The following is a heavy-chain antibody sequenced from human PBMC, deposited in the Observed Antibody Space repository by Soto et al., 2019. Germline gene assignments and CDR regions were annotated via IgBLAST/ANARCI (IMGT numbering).Heavy chain of an antibody. J-gene: IGHJ5*02. V-gene: IGHV4-34*01. D-gene: IGHD2-2*01. CDR2: INHRGST. CDR3: ARDGFCHSTNCRVGNWFDP. CDR1: CVSFSGYY. Sequence: TLFLSCVVNCVSFSGYYWSLICHSPGKGLEWIGGINHRGSTNYNPSLESRVTISVDTSKNQFSLKLPSVTAADTAMYYCARDGFCHSTNCRVGNWFDPWGQGTLVTVPS.